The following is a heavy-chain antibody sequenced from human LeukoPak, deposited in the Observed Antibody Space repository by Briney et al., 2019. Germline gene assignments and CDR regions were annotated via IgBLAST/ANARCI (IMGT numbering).Heavy chain of an antibody. Sequence: GGSLRLSCAASGFTFSRHWMHWVRQAPGKGLVWVSAISGGGGTIYYGDSVKGRFTISRDNSKSTVYLQMNSLRADDTAIYYCARQSYYYDSSGYNHWGQGTLVTVSS. V-gene: IGHV3-23*01. CDR1: GFTFSRHW. CDR2: ISGGGGTI. CDR3: ARQSYYYDSSGYNH. D-gene: IGHD3-22*01. J-gene: IGHJ5*02.